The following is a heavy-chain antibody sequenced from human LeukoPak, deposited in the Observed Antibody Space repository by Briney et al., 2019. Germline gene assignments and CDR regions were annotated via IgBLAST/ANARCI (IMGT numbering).Heavy chain of an antibody. V-gene: IGHV3-74*01. CDR3: ARERRQTIVGATMGDY. D-gene: IGHD1-26*01. J-gene: IGHJ4*02. Sequence: PGGSLRLSCAASGFTFSSYWMHWVRQAPGKGLVWVSRINSDGSSTSYADSVKGRFTISRDNAKNTLYLQMNSLRAEDTAVYYCARERRQTIVGATMGDYWGQGTLVTVSS. CDR1: GFTFSSYW. CDR2: INSDGSST.